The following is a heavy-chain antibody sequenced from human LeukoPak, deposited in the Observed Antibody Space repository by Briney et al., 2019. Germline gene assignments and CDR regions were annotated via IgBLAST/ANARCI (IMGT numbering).Heavy chain of an antibody. J-gene: IGHJ4*02. CDR3: AKGQASVTYKYFFDY. CDR2: IKQDGTEK. V-gene: IGHV3-7*03. D-gene: IGHD4-17*01. Sequence: GGSLRLSCAASEFTFSSYWMSWVRQAPGKGLEWVANIKQDGTEKYYVDSVKGRFTISRDNAKNSLYLQMSSLRAEDTAVYYCAKGQASVTYKYFFDYWGQGTLVTVSS. CDR1: EFTFSSYW.